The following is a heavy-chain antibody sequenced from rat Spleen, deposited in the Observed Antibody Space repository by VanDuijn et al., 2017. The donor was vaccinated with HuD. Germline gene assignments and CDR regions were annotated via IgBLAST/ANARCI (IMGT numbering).Heavy chain of an antibody. J-gene: IGHJ3*01. CDR3: TSHYDGTYPFTY. V-gene: IGHV5-17*01. CDR1: GFTFSDYA. Sequence: EVQMVESGGGLVQPGRSLKLSCAASGFTFSDYAMAWVRQAPKKGLEWVATIIYDGSSTYYRDSVKGRFTVPSDNAKSTLYLQMDSLRSEDTANDFGTSHYDGTYPFTYWGQGTLVTVSS. CDR2: IIYDGSST. D-gene: IGHD1-12*02.